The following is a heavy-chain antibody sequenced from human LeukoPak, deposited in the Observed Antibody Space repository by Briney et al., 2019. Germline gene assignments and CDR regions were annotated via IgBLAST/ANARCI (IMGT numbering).Heavy chain of an antibody. CDR3: ARTSYDFSSGPGGVTD. D-gene: IGHD3-3*01. V-gene: IGHV4-4*07. CDR1: GGSISSYY. CDR2: IHTSGST. Sequence: PSETLSLTCTVSGGSISSYYWSWIRQPAGKGLEWIGRIHTSGSTSYNPSLKSRVTMSVDTSKKQFSLKVSSVTAADTAVYYCARTSYDFSSGPGGVTDWGQGTLVTVSS. J-gene: IGHJ4*02.